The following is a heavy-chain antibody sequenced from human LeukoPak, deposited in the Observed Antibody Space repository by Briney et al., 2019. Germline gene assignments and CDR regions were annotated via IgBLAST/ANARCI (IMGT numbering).Heavy chain of an antibody. CDR3: AKSPWVGSSGYYDY. D-gene: IGHD3-22*01. CDR1: GFTFSSYA. V-gene: IGHV3-23*01. Sequence: GGSLRLSCAASGFTFSSYAMSWVRQAPGKGLEWVSAISGSGGSTYYADFVKGRFTISRDNSKNTLYLQMNSLRAEDTAVYYCAKSPWVGSSGYYDYWGQGTLVTVSS. CDR2: ISGSGGST. J-gene: IGHJ4*02.